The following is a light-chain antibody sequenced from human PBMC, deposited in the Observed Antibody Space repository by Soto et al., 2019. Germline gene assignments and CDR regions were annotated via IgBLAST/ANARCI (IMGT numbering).Light chain of an antibody. CDR1: QYINTR. CDR2: QTS. Sequence: ILTQSTATRSSFPRDRVALTCRASQYINTRLAWYQHRPGQAPRLLIYQTSIRAAGIPARFSASGTGTDFTLTISDLEPEDFAVYYCHRRQSWPRTFGQGTKVDIK. CDR3: HRRQSWPRT. J-gene: IGKJ1*01. V-gene: IGKV3-11*01.